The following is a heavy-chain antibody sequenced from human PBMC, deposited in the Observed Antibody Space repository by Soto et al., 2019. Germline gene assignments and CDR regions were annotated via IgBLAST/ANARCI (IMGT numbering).Heavy chain of an antibody. CDR1: GFTFSSYS. J-gene: IGHJ6*02. CDR3: ARDXRGVVTHFLPHYYYGMDV. Sequence: PGGSLRLSWAASGFTFSSYSMNWVRQAPGKGLEWVSCISSSSSYIYYADSVKGRFTISRDNAKNSLYLQMNSLRAEDTAVYYFARDXRGVVTHFLPHYYYGMDVWGQGTTVTVS. V-gene: IGHV3-21*01. CDR2: ISSSSSYI. D-gene: IGHD3-3*01.